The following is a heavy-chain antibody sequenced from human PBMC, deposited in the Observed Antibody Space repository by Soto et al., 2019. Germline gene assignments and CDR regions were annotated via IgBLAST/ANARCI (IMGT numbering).Heavy chain of an antibody. J-gene: IGHJ4*02. D-gene: IGHD4-4*01. CDR1: GFTFSSYG. V-gene: IGHV3-33*01. Sequence: QVQLVESGGGVVQPGRSLRLSCAASGFTFSSYGMHWVRQAPGKGLEWVALIWYDGSNKYYADSVKGRFTISRDNSKNTLYLQMNSLRAEDTAVYYCARDASATVTFPGDYWGQGTLVTVSS. CDR2: IWYDGSNK. CDR3: ARDASATVTFPGDY.